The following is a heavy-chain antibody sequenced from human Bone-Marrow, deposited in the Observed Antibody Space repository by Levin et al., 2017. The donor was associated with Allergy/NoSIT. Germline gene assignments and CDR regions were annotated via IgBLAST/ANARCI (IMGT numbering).Heavy chain of an antibody. CDR1: GGSFKSYY. CDR2: VYFTGST. D-gene: IGHD3-10*01. CDR3: ASSIRYSYTSGSLDF. J-gene: IGHJ4*02. Sequence: SEILSLTCAVSGGSFKSYYWNWIRQSPGKGLEWIGYVYFTGSTHYNPSLVSRVSISLDTSNNQFSLNLTSVTPADTPIYYCASSIRYSYTSGSLDFWGQGTPVAVSS. V-gene: IGHV4-59*01.